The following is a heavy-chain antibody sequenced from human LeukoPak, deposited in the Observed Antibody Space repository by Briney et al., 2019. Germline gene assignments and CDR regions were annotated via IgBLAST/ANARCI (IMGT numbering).Heavy chain of an antibody. Sequence: SQTLSLTCAISGDSVSSNSSAWNWIRQSPSRGLKWLGRTYYRSKRYNDYAVSVKGRITINPDTSKNHFSLQLNSVTPEDTAIYYCARIGYSYGGPWGQGTLVTVSS. CDR2: TYYRSKRYN. CDR3: ARIGYSYGGP. V-gene: IGHV6-1*01. CDR1: GDSVSSNSSA. J-gene: IGHJ5*02. D-gene: IGHD5-18*01.